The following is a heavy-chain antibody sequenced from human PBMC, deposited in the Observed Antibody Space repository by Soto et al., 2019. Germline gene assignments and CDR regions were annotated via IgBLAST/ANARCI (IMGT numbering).Heavy chain of an antibody. CDR1: GGSISSGGYS. V-gene: IGHV4-30-2*06. CDR2: TYQSGSA. J-gene: IGHJ6*02. CDR3: ARDYYGMDV. Sequence: LSLTCTVSGGSISSGGYSWTWIRQSPGKGLEWIGYTYQSGSAYYNPSLKSRVTISVDRSKNQFSLNLTSVTAADTAVYYCARDYYGMDVWGQGTTVTVSS.